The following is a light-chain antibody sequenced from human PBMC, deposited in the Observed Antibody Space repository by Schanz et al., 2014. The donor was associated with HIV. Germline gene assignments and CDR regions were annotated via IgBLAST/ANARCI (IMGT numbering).Light chain of an antibody. V-gene: IGLV3-21*04. CDR1: NIGSNS. CDR3: QVWDSSSDHLV. CDR2: YDS. Sequence: SYELTQPPSVSVAPGKTARITCGGNNIGSNSVHRYQQKPGQAPVLVIYYDSDRPSGIPERFSGSNSGNTATLTISRVEAGDEADYYCQVWDSSSDHLVFGGGTKLTVL. J-gene: IGLJ2*01.